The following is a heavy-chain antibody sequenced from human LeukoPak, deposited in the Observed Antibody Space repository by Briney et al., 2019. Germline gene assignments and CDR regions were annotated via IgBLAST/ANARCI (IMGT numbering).Heavy chain of an antibody. D-gene: IGHD1-7*01. Sequence: SETLSVTSAVYGGSFSGDYWSWIPQPPGKRLEWRGEINHSVSTNYNPSLKSRDTISVDTSKNQFSLKLSSVTGADTAVYYCARGRGELELLPWGQGTMVTVSS. CDR1: GGSFSGDY. CDR3: ARGRGELELLP. CDR2: INHSVST. J-gene: IGHJ5*02. V-gene: IGHV4-34*01.